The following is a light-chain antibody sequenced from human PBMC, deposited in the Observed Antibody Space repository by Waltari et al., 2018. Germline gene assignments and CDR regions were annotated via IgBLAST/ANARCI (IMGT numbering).Light chain of an antibody. Sequence: DIVMTQSPDSLAVSLGERATINCKSSQSVLFSTNNKNFLAWYQQKSGQPPKLLIYWASTRASGLPDRFSGSGSGTHFTLTISSLQAEDVAVYYCQQDYDPPFTFGPGTTVGIK. CDR1: QSVLFSTNNKNF. CDR2: WAS. J-gene: IGKJ3*01. V-gene: IGKV4-1*01. CDR3: QQDYDPPFT.